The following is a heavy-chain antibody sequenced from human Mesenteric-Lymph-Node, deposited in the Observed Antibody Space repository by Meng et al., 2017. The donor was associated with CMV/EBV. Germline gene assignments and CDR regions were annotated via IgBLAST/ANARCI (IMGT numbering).Heavy chain of an antibody. D-gene: IGHD1-26*01. CDR3: ARDRGSFNGFNL. V-gene: IGHV3-74*01. Sequence: GESLKISCAASGFTFSNYWMHLVRQAPGRGLVWVSRINSDGSSTTYADSVKGRFTISRDNAKNTLYVQMTSLRDEDTAVYYCARDRGSFNGFNLWGQGTMVTVSS. CDR2: INSDGSST. CDR1: GFTFSNYW. J-gene: IGHJ3*01.